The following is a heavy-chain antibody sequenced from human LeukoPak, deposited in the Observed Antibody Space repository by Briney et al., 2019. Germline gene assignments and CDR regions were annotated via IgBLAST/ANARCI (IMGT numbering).Heavy chain of an antibody. Sequence: SETLSLTCAVYGGSFSGYYWSWIRQPPGKGLEWIGEINHSGSTNYNPSLKSRVTMSVDTSKNQFSLKLSSVTAADTAVYYCARGLGIFGVFFDYWGQGTLVTVSS. CDR1: GGSFSGYY. CDR2: INHSGST. V-gene: IGHV4-34*01. D-gene: IGHD3-3*01. J-gene: IGHJ4*02. CDR3: ARGLGIFGVFFDY.